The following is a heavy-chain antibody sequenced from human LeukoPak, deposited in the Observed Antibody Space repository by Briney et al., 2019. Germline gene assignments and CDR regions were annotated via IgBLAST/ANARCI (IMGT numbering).Heavy chain of an antibody. CDR3: AKDEFVASAFTGAFDI. CDR2: ISWNTGGI. J-gene: IGHJ3*02. CDR1: GFTFDNYA. V-gene: IGHV3-9*03. Sequence: GRSLRLSCAASGFTFDNYAMHWVRQAPGKGLEWVSGISWNTGGIGYADSVKGRFTISRDNAKNSLYLQMNSLRAEDMALYYCAKDEFVASAFTGAFDIWGQGTMVTVSS. D-gene: IGHD2-8*02.